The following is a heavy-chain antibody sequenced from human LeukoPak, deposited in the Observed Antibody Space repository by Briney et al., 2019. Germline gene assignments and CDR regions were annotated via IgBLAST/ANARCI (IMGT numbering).Heavy chain of an antibody. CDR1: GGPINSGSQY. J-gene: IGHJ4*02. CDR2: IYTSGGT. D-gene: IGHD4-17*01. CDR3: ARVGSDYLSFDY. V-gene: IGHV4-61*02. Sequence: SQTLSLTCTVSGGPINSGSQYWSWIRQPAGKGLEWIGRIYTSGGTNYNPSLKSRVTISVDTSKNQFSLKLSSVTAADTAVYYCARVGSDYLSFDYWGQGTLVTVPS.